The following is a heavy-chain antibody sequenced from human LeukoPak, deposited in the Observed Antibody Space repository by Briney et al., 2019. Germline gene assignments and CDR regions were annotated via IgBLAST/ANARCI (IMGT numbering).Heavy chain of an antibody. D-gene: IGHD2-2*01. CDR1: GGSISSGDYY. V-gene: IGHV4-30-4*08. CDR3: ARFIVVVPAAHEPHAFDI. CDR2: IYYSGST. Sequence: SQTLSLTCTVSGGSISSGDYYWSWIRQPPGKGLEWIGYIYYSGSTYYNPSLKSRVTISVDTSKNQFSLKLSSVTAADTAVYYCARFIVVVPAAHEPHAFDIWGQGTMVTVSS. J-gene: IGHJ3*02.